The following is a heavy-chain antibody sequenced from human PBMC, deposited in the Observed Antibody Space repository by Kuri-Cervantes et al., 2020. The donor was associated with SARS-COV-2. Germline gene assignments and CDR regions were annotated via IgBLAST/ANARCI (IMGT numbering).Heavy chain of an antibody. D-gene: IGHD3-22*01. Sequence: SETLSLTCAVYGGSFNNYYWNWIRQPPGKGLEWIGEINHSGSTNYNPSLKSRVTISVDTSKNQFSLKLSSVTAADTAVYYCARGLLGGSGYFYYYMDVWGKGTTVTVSS. V-gene: IGHV4-34*01. CDR3: ARGLLGGSGYFYYYMDV. CDR1: GGSFNNYY. J-gene: IGHJ6*03. CDR2: INHSGST.